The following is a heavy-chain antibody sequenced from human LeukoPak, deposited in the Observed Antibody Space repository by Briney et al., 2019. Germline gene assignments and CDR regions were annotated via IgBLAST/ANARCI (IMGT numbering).Heavy chain of an antibody. CDR1: GGSITSYY. CDR3: ARDYGGNSGESDP. CDR2: VYNRGTT. Sequence: PSETLSLTCSVSGGSITSYYWSWIRQSPMKGLEWIGSVYNRGTTYYNPSLKSRVTISGDTSKNQLSLRMTYVTTADTAVYFCARDYGGNSGESDPWGQGTLVTVSA. D-gene: IGHD4-23*01. J-gene: IGHJ5*02. V-gene: IGHV4-59*01.